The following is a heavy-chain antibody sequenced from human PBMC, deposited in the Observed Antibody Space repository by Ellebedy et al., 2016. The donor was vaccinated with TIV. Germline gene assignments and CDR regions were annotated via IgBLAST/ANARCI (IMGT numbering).Heavy chain of an antibody. Sequence: MPGGSLRLSCTVSGGSISSSSYYRGWIRQPPGKGLEWIGRIYYSGSTYYNPSLKSRVTISVDTSKNQFSLKLSSVTAAGTAVYYCARQGHSSGWYVGEYYFDYWGQGTLVTVSS. D-gene: IGHD6-19*01. CDR1: GGSISSSSYY. CDR3: ARQGHSSGWYVGEYYFDY. V-gene: IGHV4-39*01. CDR2: IYYSGST. J-gene: IGHJ4*02.